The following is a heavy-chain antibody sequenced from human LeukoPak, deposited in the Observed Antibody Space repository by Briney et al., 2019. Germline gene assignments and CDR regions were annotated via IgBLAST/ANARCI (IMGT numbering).Heavy chain of an antibody. CDR3: ARDSYDFWSGSYYYYGMDV. CDR2: IYTSGST. V-gene: IGHV4-61*02. J-gene: IGHJ6*02. Sequence: SETLSLTCTVSGGSISSGSYYWSWIRQPAGTGXXXXXXIYTSGSTNYNPSLKSRVTISVDTSKNQFSLKLSSVTAADTAVYYCARDSYDFWSGSYYYYGMDVWGQGTTVTVSS. CDR1: GGSISSGSYY. D-gene: IGHD3-3*01.